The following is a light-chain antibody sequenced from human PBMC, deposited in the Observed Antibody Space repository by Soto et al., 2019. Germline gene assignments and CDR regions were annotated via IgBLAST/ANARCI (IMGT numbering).Light chain of an antibody. CDR1: SSDDGSYNL. CDR3: YSYAGTSTSV. Sequence: QSALTQPASVSGSPGQSITISCTGTSSDDGSYNLVSWYQQYPGKAPKLMIYEDDERPSGVSNRFSGSKSGNTASLTISGLQAEDEADYYCYSYAGTSTSVFGGGTELTVL. V-gene: IGLV2-23*01. J-gene: IGLJ2*01. CDR2: EDD.